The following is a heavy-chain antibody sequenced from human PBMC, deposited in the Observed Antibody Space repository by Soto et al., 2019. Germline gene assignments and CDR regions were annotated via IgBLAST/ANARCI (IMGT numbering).Heavy chain of an antibody. CDR1: GYNFANYW. Sequence: GESMKISCNGSGYNFANYWIGWVRQMPGKGLEWMGMIFPGDSDTKNSPSLQGQITMSVDKSDSSAYLQWRSLKASDTAMYFFVAVDTTGPEAFYSWGQGPMVTVAS. J-gene: IGHJ3*02. D-gene: IGHD5-18*01. CDR3: VAVDTTGPEAFYS. V-gene: IGHV5-51*01. CDR2: IFPGDSDT.